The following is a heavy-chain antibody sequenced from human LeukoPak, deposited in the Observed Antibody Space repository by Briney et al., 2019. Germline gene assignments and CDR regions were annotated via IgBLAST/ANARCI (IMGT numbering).Heavy chain of an antibody. CDR1: GGSFSGYY. D-gene: IGHD3-22*01. Sequence: SETLSLTCAVYGGSFSGYYWSWIRQPPGKGLEWIGEINHSGSTNYNPSLKSRVTISVDTSKNQFSLKLSSVTAADTAVYYCATMASSGYYLDYWGQGTLVTVSS. CDR2: INHSGST. J-gene: IGHJ4*02. V-gene: IGHV4-34*01. CDR3: ATMASSGYYLDY.